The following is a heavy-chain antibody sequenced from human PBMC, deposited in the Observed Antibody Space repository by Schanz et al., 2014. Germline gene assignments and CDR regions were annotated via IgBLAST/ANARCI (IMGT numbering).Heavy chain of an antibody. J-gene: IGHJ3*02. Sequence: QVQLVESGGGVVQPGRSLRLSCAASGFTFSSYGMHWVRQAPGKGLEWVAVIWYDGNNKFYADSVKGRFIISRDNSKNNSKNTLYVQMNSLRAEDTAVYYCAKAKSGAHGAFDIWGQETMVTVSS. CDR3: AKAKSGAHGAFDI. D-gene: IGHD3-10*01. CDR1: GFTFSSYG. V-gene: IGHV3-33*06. CDR2: IWYDGNNK.